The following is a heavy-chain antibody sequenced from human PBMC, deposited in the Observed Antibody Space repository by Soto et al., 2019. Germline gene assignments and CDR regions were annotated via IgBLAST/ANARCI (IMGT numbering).Heavy chain of an antibody. CDR1: GGSFSGYY. V-gene: IGHV3-48*02. CDR3: ARDWGVYDSDIRTHIPHLDS. Sequence: PSETLSLTCAVYGGSFSGYYWSWIRQAPGRGLEWVSFISIGSSTINYADSVRGRFTISRDNAKNSLYLQMNSLRDEDTAVYYCARDWGVYDSDIRTHIPHLDSWGQGTLVTVSS. D-gene: IGHD3-22*01. CDR2: ISIGSSTI. J-gene: IGHJ4*02.